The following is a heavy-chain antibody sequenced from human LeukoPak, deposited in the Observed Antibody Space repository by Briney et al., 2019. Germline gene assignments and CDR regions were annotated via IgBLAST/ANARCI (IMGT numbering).Heavy chain of an antibody. CDR3: ARGWVTRDDDTFDI. D-gene: IGHD5-24*01. J-gene: IGHJ3*02. V-gene: IGHV7-4-1*02. CDR1: GYTFISYA. CDR2: INTNTGNP. Sequence: GASVKVSCKASGYTFISYAMNWVRQAPGQGLEWMGWINTNTGNPTYAQGFTGRFVFSLDTSVSTTYLQISRLKAEDTAVYYCARGWVTRDDDTFDIWGQGTMVTVSS.